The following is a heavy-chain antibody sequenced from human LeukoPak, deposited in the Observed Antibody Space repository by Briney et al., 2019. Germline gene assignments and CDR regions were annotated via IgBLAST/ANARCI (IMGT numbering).Heavy chain of an antibody. D-gene: IGHD2-15*01. Sequence: TSETLSLTCTVSGGSISSYYWSWIRQPPGKGLEWIGYIYYSGSTNYNPSLKRRVIISVDTSKNQFSLKLSSVTAADTAVYYCARAYCSGGSCYSGYWGQGTLVTVSS. CDR2: IYYSGST. J-gene: IGHJ4*02. CDR3: ARAYCSGGSCYSGY. CDR1: GGSISSYY. V-gene: IGHV4-59*01.